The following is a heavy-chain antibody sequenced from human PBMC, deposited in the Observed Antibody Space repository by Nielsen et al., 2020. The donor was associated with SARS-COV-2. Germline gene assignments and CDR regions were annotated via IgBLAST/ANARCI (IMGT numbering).Heavy chain of an antibody. CDR3: AREQQPGYCSGGSCYPDYYYYGMDV. CDR1: GYTFTSYG. D-gene: IGHD2-15*01. J-gene: IGHJ6*02. CDR2: ISAYNGNT. Sequence: ASVKVSCKASGYTFTSYGISWVRQAPGQGLEWMGWISAYNGNTNYAQKLQGRVTMTTDTSTSTAYMELRSLRSDDTAVYYCAREQQPGYCSGGSCYPDYYYYGMDVWGQGTTVTVSS. V-gene: IGHV1-18*01.